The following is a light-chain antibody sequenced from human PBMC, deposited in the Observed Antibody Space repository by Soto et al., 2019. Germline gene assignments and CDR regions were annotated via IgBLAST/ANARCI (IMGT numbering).Light chain of an antibody. CDR3: CSYAGSYTLV. V-gene: IGLV2-11*01. J-gene: IGLJ2*01. CDR1: SSDVGGYHY. Sequence: QSALTQPRSVSGSPGQSVNLSCTGTSSDVGGYHYVSWYQHHPGKAPKIIIYDVNKRPSGVPDRFSGSKSGNTASLTISGLQTEDEADYYCCSYAGSYTLVFGGGTKLTVL. CDR2: DVN.